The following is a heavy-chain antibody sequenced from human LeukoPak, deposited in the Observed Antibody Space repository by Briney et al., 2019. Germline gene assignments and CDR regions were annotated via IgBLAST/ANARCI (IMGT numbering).Heavy chain of an antibody. D-gene: IGHD1-26*01. CDR1: GYTLPQLS. Sequence: GSSVNVSFKVCGYTLPQLSMHWLRQAPGNGREGMGGLELEDDETIYAQKFQGRVTMTEDTSTDTAYLDLSSLRSEDTAFYCCVAEKPGELLRYWGQGTLGNGSS. V-gene: IGHV1-24*01. J-gene: IGHJ4*02. CDR2: LELEDDET. CDR3: VAEKPGELLRY.